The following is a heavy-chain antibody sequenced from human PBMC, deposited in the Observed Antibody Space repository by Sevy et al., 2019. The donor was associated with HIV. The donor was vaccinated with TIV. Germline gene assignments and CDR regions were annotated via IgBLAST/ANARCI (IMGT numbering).Heavy chain of an antibody. V-gene: IGHV3-23*01. Sequence: GGSLRLSCAASGFTFNNYAMNWVRQAPGKGLEWVSVISGSGSYTYYADSVKGRFTISRDTSKNTLYLQMNSLRAEDTAVYYCAKEKGMSMYYFHSWGQGTLVTVSS. D-gene: IGHD3-10*02. CDR1: GFTFNNYA. J-gene: IGHJ4*02. CDR3: AKEKGMSMYYFHS. CDR2: ISGSGSYT.